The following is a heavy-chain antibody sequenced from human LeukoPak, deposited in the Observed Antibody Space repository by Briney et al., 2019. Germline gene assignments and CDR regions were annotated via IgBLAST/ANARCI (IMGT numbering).Heavy chain of an antibody. D-gene: IGHD1-26*01. CDR2: INPSGGST. J-gene: IGHJ3*02. Sequence: ASVKVSCKASGYTFTSYYMHWVRHAPGQRLEWMGIINPSGGSTSYAQKYQGRVTMTRDTSTSTVYMELSSLRSEDTAVYYCARHKGPSGSHGGGAFDIWGQGTMVTVSS. CDR3: ARHKGPSGSHGGGAFDI. CDR1: GYTFTSYY. V-gene: IGHV1-46*01.